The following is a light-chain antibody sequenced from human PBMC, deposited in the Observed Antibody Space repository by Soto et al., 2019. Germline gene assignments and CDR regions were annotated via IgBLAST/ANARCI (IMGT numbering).Light chain of an antibody. CDR1: SSNIGSNY. CDR3: AAWDDSLSGAGV. Sequence: QSVLTQPPSASGTPGQRVTISCSGSSSNIGSNYVYWYQQLPGTAPKLLIYRNNQRPSRVPDRFSGSKSGTSASLAISGLRSEDDAEYYCAAWDDSLSGAGVFGGGTKLTVL. J-gene: IGLJ2*01. V-gene: IGLV1-47*01. CDR2: RNN.